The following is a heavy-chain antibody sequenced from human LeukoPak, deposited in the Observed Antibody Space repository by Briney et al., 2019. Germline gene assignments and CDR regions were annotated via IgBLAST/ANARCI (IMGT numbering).Heavy chain of an antibody. CDR3: ARDFLTGYFDY. D-gene: IGHD3-9*01. CDR1: GFTFSTYN. CDR2: ISSSGSTK. J-gene: IGHJ4*02. V-gene: IGHV3-48*02. Sequence: GGSLRLSCAASGFTFSTYNMNWVRQAPGKGLEWVSYISSSGSTKYYADSVKGRFTISRNNVKNSLFLQMNSLSDEDTAVYYCARDFLTGYFDYWGQGTLVTVSS.